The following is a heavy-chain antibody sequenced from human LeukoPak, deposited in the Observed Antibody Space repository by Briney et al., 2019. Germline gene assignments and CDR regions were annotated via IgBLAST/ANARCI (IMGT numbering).Heavy chain of an antibody. V-gene: IGHV4-61*02. J-gene: IGHJ5*02. CDR1: GGSISSGSYY. D-gene: IGHD4-23*01. CDR2: IYTSGST. Sequence: SETLSLTCTVSGGSISSGSYYWSWIRQPAGKGLEWIGRIYTSGSTNYNPSLKSRVTISVDTSKDQFSLKLSSVTAADTAVYYCARELYGGNSIRYNWFDPWGQGTLVTVSS. CDR3: ARELYGGNSIRYNWFDP.